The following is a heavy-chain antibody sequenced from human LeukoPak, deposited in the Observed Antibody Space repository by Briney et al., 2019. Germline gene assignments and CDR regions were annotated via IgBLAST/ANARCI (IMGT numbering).Heavy chain of an antibody. CDR2: IIPIFGTA. J-gene: IGHJ5*02. CDR3: ARTSVTMVRPIKNGWFDP. V-gene: IGHV1-69*13. Sequence: ASVKVSCKASGGTFSSYAISWVRQAPGQGLEWMGGIIPIFGTANYAQKFQGRVTITADESTSTAYMELSSLRSEDTAVYYCARTSVTMVRPIKNGWFDPWGQGTLVTVSS. D-gene: IGHD3-10*01. CDR1: GGTFSSYA.